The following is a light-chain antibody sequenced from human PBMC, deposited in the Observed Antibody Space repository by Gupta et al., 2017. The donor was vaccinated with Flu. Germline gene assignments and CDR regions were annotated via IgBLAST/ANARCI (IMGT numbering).Light chain of an antibody. CDR2: EDI. V-gene: IGLV3-10*01. Sequence: SYELPQPPSVSVSPGQTARITCSGDAFPKNYAYWYHLTSGRAPQLVIYEDIKRPSGIPERFSGSTSGTMATWTITGAQVDDEGADECFSVDRNGDHSGFGGGTKL. CDR3: FSVDRNGDHSG. CDR1: AFPKNY. J-gene: IGLJ3*02.